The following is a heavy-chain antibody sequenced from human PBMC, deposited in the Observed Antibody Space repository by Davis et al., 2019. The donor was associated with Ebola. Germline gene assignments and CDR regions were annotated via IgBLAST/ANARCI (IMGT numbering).Heavy chain of an antibody. J-gene: IGHJ6*02. D-gene: IGHD6-13*01. V-gene: IGHV1-18*01. Sequence: ASVKVSCKASGYTFTSYGISWVRQAPGQGLEWMGWISAYNGNTNYAQKLQGRVTMTTDTSTSTAYMELRSLRSDDTAVYYCARALHSSSRRYYYYGMDVWGQGTTVTVSS. CDR2: ISAYNGNT. CDR1: GYTFTSYG. CDR3: ARALHSSSRRYYYYGMDV.